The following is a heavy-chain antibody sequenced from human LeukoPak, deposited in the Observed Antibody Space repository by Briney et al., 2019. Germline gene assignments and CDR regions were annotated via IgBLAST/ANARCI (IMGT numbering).Heavy chain of an antibody. J-gene: IGHJ4*02. CDR2: ISGSGGST. CDR1: GFTFSSYA. CDR3: AKDTGNYYDSSGNFDY. D-gene: IGHD3-22*01. V-gene: IGHV3-23*01. Sequence: GGSLRLSCAASGFTFSSYAMSWVRQAPGKGLEWVSAISGSGGSTYYADSVKGRFTVSRDNSKNTLYLQMNSLRAEDTAVYYCAKDTGNYYDSSGNFDYWGQGTLVTVSS.